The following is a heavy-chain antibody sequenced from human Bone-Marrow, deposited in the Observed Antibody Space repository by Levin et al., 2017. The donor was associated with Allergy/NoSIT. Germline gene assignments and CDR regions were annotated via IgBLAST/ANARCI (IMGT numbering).Heavy chain of an antibody. Sequence: SETLSLTCTVSGGSINSDNYFWSWIRQSPGKGLEWIGYIHYSGTAHYNPPLTSRATLSVDRSNNQFSLKMKSVTAADAAVYYCAREVRAPDDTDAFDIWGQGTTVTVSS. CDR1: GGSINSDNYF. CDR2: IHYSGTA. D-gene: IGHD1-1*01. V-gene: IGHV4-30-4*01. CDR3: AREVRAPDDTDAFDI. J-gene: IGHJ3*02.